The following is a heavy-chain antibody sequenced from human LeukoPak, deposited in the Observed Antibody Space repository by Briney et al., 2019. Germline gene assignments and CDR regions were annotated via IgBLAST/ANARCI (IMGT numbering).Heavy chain of an antibody. CDR2: ISAYNGNT. D-gene: IGHD3-22*01. V-gene: IGHV1-18*01. Sequence: ASVKVSYKASGYTFTSYGISWVRQAPGRGLEWMGWISAYNGNTNYAQKLQGRVTMTTDTSTSTAYMELRSLRSDDTAVYYCARDPYDSSGTWSDYWGQGTLVTVSS. CDR3: ARDPYDSSGTWSDY. J-gene: IGHJ4*02. CDR1: GYTFTSYG.